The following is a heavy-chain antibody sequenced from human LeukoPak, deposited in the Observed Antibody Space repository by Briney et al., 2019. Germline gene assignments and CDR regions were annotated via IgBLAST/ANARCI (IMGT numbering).Heavy chain of an antibody. Sequence: PSETLSLTCTVSGGSISSGDYYWSWIRQPPGKGLEWIGYIYYSGSTYYNPSLKSRVTISVDTSKNQFSLKLSSVTAADTAVYYCARGVRWLQFFYYFDYWGQGTLVTVSS. CDR1: GGSISSGDYY. D-gene: IGHD5-24*01. CDR2: IYYSGST. V-gene: IGHV4-30-4*01. J-gene: IGHJ4*02. CDR3: ARGVRWLQFFYYFDY.